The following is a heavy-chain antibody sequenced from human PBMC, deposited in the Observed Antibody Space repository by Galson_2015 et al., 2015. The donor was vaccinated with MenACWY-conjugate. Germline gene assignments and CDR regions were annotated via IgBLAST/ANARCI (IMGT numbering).Heavy chain of an antibody. CDR1: GFTFSNYA. CDR2: VSGSGGST. Sequence: SLRLSCAASGFTFSNYAMSWVRQAPGKGLESVSAVSGSGGSTYYADSVKGHFTISRDNSKNTLYLQMNSLEAEDTAVYYCAKVGGDYVILPYYCYYMDVWGKGTTVTVSS. CDR3: AKVGGDYVILPYYCYYMDV. D-gene: IGHD4-17*01. J-gene: IGHJ6*03. V-gene: IGHV3-23*01.